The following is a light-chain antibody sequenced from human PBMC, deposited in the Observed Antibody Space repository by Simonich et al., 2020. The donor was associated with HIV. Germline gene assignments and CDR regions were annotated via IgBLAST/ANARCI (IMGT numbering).Light chain of an antibody. CDR3: SSYTSSSTWV. Sequence: QSALTQPASVSGSPGQSITISCSGTSSDIGGYNDISWYQQHPGKAPRLMIYDVTNRPSGVSNRFSGSKSGNTASLTISGLQAEDEADYYCSSYTSSSTWVLGGGTKLTVL. CDR1: SSDIGGYND. CDR2: DVT. J-gene: IGLJ3*02. V-gene: IGLV2-14*01.